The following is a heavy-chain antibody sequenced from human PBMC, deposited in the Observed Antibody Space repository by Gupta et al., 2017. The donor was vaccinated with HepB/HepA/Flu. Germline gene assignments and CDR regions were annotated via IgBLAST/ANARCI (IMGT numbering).Heavy chain of an antibody. CDR1: GFSVSVNF. J-gene: IGHJ6*02. D-gene: IGHD1-26*01. CDR2: IYSGGDR. CDR3: SRGPGSV. Sequence: ELQLVQSGGGLVQPGGSLRLSCAASGFSVSVNFMSWVRQAPGKGLEWVSFIYSGGDRYYADSVKGRFTISRDSSKNTLYLQMNSRSVEDTAVYYCSRGPGSVWGQGTTVTV. V-gene: IGHV3-66*01.